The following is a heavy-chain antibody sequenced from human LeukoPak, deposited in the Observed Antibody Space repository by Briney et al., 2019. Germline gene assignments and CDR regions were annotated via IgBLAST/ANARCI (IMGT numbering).Heavy chain of an antibody. CDR1: GYTFTSYG. D-gene: IGHD6-6*01. J-gene: IGHJ4*02. V-gene: IGHV1-18*01. CDR2: ISAYNGNT. CDR3: ARAPRYSSSSSFDY. Sequence: GASVKVSCKASGYTFTSYGISWVRQAPGQGLEWMGWISAYNGNTNYAQKLQGRVTMTTDTSTSTAYMEPRSLRSDDTALYYCARAPRYSSSSSFDYWGQGTLVTVSS.